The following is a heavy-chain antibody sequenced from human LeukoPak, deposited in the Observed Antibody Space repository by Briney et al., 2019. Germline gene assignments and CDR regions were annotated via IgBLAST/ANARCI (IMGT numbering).Heavy chain of an antibody. V-gene: IGHV5-51*01. CDR3: VRALGYCSSGSCYYYDY. D-gene: IGHD2-15*01. J-gene: IGHJ4*02. Sequence: GESLKISCKGSGYRFSSYWIGWVRQMPGKGLEWMGIIYPGDSETRYSPSSQGQVTISADKSISTAYLLWSSLKASDTAMYYCVRALGYCSSGSCYYYDYWGQGTLVTVSS. CDR1: GYRFSSYW. CDR2: IYPGDSET.